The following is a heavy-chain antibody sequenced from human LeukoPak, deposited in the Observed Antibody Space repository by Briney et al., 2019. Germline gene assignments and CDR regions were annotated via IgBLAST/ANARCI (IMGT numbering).Heavy chain of an antibody. CDR3: ARVYGDSW. J-gene: IGHJ4*02. CDR1: LFTSRSHS. Sequence: PRRSLSPSRASSLFTSRSHSTTCVRPGPAKGPERVSSISSSSSYIYNTVSVKGRFTIHRDNAKTSLYLQMDCLTAEGTPGYYCARVYGDSWWGQGTLVTVSS. V-gene: IGHV3-21*01. CDR2: ISSSSSYI. D-gene: IGHD4-17*01.